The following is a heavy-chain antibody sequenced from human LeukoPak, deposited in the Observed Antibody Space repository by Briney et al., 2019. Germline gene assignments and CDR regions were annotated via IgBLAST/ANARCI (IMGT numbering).Heavy chain of an antibody. Sequence: PSETLSLTCTVSGGSISSSDYYWVWIRQPPGKGLEWIGSGYYSGSTYYNPSVKSRVAISVDTSRNQFSLKLSSVTAADTAVYYCARGEIAVAGGAEDYWGQGTLVTVSS. J-gene: IGHJ4*02. CDR3: ARGEIAVAGGAEDY. CDR1: GGSISSSDYY. CDR2: GYYSGST. V-gene: IGHV4-39*07. D-gene: IGHD6-19*01.